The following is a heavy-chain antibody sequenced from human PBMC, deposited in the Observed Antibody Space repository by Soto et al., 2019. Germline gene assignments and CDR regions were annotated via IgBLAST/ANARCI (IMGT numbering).Heavy chain of an antibody. CDR2: IYYSGST. Sequence: SETLSLTCTVSGGSIGSSSYYWGWIRQPPGKGLEWIGSIYYSGSTYYNPSLKSRVTISVDTSKNQFSLKLSSVTAADTAVYYCARFKDGWYYFDYWGQGTLVTVSS. J-gene: IGHJ4*02. D-gene: IGHD6-19*01. CDR3: ARFKDGWYYFDY. V-gene: IGHV4-39*01. CDR1: GGSIGSSSYY.